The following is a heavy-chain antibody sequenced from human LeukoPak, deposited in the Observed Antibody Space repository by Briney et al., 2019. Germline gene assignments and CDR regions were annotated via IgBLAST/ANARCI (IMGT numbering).Heavy chain of an antibody. V-gene: IGHV3-53*01. CDR3: ARYSYGHFDY. Sequence: GGSLRLSCAASGFTFTYDVMAWVRQAPGKGLEWVSVIYSGGSTYYADSVKGRFTISRDNSKNTLYLQMNSLRAEDTAVYYCARYSYGHFDYWGQGTLVTVSS. D-gene: IGHD5-18*01. J-gene: IGHJ4*02. CDR1: GFTFTYDV. CDR2: IYSGGST.